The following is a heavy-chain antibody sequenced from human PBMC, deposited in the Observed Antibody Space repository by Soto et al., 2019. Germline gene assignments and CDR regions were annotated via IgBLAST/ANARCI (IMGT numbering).Heavy chain of an antibody. Sequence: XGSLRLSCEASGFTFSRVSMNGVRQVPGKGLEWVASISSGSSDTWYADSVKGRFIISRDNAQNSLFLQTNTLRPEDTAMYYCARVAYWGPGTQVTVSS. CDR3: ARVAY. V-gene: IGHV3-21*01. CDR1: GFTFSRVS. J-gene: IGHJ4*02. CDR2: ISSGSSDT.